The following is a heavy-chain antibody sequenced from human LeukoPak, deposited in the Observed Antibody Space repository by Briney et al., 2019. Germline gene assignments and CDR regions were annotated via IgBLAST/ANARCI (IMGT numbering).Heavy chain of an antibody. Sequence: SETLSLTCTVSGGSISSYYWSWIRQSPGKGLEWIAYIYYSGSPNYNPSLRSRATISIDTSKNQFSLKLSSATAADSAVYYCARMVVATAPLGYWGQGILVTVAS. D-gene: IGHD2-2*01. CDR2: IYYSGSP. CDR3: ARMVVATAPLGY. J-gene: IGHJ4*02. V-gene: IGHV4-59*01. CDR1: GGSISSYY.